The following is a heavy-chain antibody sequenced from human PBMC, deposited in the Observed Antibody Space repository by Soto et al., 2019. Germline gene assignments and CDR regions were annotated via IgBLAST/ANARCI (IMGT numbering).Heavy chain of an antibody. CDR3: ARGSSTLRLPQNFDY. CDR1: GGTFSSYA. Sequence: SVKVSCKASGGTFSSYAISWVRQAPGQGLEWMGGIIPIFGTANYAQKFQGRVTITADESTSTAYMELSSLRSEDTAVYYCARGSSTLRLPQNFDYWGQGTLVTVSS. CDR2: IIPIFGTA. D-gene: IGHD6-13*01. J-gene: IGHJ4*02. V-gene: IGHV1-69*13.